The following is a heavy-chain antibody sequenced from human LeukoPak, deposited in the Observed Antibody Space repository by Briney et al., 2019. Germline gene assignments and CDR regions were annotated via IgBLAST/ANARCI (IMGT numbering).Heavy chain of an antibody. CDR3: AKEGYSGYDCFDH. CDR2: ILYEGSTK. V-gene: IGHV3-30*18. J-gene: IGHJ4*02. D-gene: IGHD5-12*01. CDR1: GFTFSNYG. Sequence: GRSQRLSCAASGFTFSNYGMLWVRGAPRRGLEWGALILYEGSTKYYADSVKGRFTIYRDNTKNKIYLHMNRLRVEDTAVYYCAKEGYSGYDCFDHWGQGTPVTVSS.